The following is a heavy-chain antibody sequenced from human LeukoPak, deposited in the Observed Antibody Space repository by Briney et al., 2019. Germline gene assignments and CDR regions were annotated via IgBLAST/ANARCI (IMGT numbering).Heavy chain of an antibody. J-gene: IGHJ4*02. CDR2: ISYDGSNK. V-gene: IGHV3-30*18. CDR3: AKVLRQWLGFLDN. D-gene: IGHD6-19*01. CDR1: GFTFNSYG. Sequence: PGGFLRLSCAASGFTFNSYGMHWVRQAPGKGLEWVAVISYDGSNKYYADSVKGRFTISRDNSKNTLYLQMNSLRAEDTAVYYCAKVLRQWLGFLDNWGQGTLVTVSS.